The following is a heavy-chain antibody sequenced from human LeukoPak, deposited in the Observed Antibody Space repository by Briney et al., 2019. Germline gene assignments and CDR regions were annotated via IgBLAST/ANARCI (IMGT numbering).Heavy chain of an antibody. CDR2: IYPRGST. Sequence: SETLSLTCTVSGYSISSGYYWGWIRQPPGKGLQWIRRIYPRGSTYYNPSLKSRVTISVDTSKNQCSLKLSSVTAADTAVYYCARERIVVGSWVGYYFDYWGQGTLVTVSS. V-gene: IGHV4-38-2*02. J-gene: IGHJ4*02. CDR1: GYSISSGYY. D-gene: IGHD2-2*01. CDR3: ARERIVVGSWVGYYFDY.